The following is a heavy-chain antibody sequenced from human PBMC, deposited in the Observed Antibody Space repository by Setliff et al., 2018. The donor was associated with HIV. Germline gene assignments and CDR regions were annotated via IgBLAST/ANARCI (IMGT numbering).Heavy chain of an antibody. V-gene: IGHV3-21*01. Sequence: PGGSLRLSCAASGFSFSSYSLNWVRQAPGKGLEWISSISGSSTFRYYADSVKGRFTIARGNANNSLYLQMNSLRAEDTAVYYCARDQDSGSPGWYFDLWGRGTLVTVSS. CDR1: GFSFSSYS. J-gene: IGHJ2*01. CDR2: ISGSSTFR. D-gene: IGHD1-26*01. CDR3: ARDQDSGSPGWYFDL.